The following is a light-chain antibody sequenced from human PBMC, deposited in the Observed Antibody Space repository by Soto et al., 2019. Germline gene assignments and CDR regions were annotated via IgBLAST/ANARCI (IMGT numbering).Light chain of an antibody. Sequence: EIVLTQSPGTLSLSPGERATLSCRASQSVSSYLAWYQQKPGQAPRLLIYDTSNRATGIPARFSGSGSGTDFTLTISRLEPEDFAVYYCQQYGTSLWTFGQGTRLEIK. CDR1: QSVSSY. V-gene: IGKV3-20*01. CDR2: DTS. J-gene: IGKJ5*01. CDR3: QQYGTSLWT.